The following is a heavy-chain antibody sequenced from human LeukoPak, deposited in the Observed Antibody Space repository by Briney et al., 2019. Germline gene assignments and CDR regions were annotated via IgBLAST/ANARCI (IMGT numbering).Heavy chain of an antibody. V-gene: IGHV1-18*01. D-gene: IGHD6-13*01. CDR1: GYTFTSYG. J-gene: IGHJ6*03. Sequence: ASVKVSFKASGYTFTSYGISWVRQAPGQGLEWMGWISAYNGNTNYAQKLQGRVTMATDTSTSTAYMELRSLRSDDTAVYYCARGYSSSWYYYYYYMDVWGKGTTVTVSS. CDR3: ARGYSSSWYYYYYYMDV. CDR2: ISAYNGNT.